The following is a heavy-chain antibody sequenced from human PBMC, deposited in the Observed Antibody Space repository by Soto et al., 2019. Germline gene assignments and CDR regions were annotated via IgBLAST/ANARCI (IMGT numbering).Heavy chain of an antibody. CDR3: AKYDQLEPGRGMDV. V-gene: IGHV3-23*01. J-gene: IGHJ6*02. CDR2: ISGSGGST. CDR1: GFTFSSYA. D-gene: IGHD1-1*01. Sequence: VSLRLSCAASGFTFSSYAMSWVRQAPGKGLEWVSAISGSGGSTYYADSVKGRFTISRDNSKNTLYLQMNSLRAEDTAVYYCAKYDQLEPGRGMDVWGQGPTVTVS.